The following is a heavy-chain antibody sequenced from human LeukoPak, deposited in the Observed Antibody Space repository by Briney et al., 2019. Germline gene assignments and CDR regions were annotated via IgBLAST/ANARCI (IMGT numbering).Heavy chain of an antibody. CDR3: VANLDY. J-gene: IGHJ4*02. D-gene: IGHD6-19*01. CDR2: ISYDGSNK. Sequence: GGSLRLSCAASGFTFSSYSMNWVRQAPGKGLEWVAVISYDGSNKYYADSVKGRFTISRDNSKNTLYLQMNSLRAEDTAVYRAVANLDYWGQGTLVTVSS. CDR1: GFTFSSYS. V-gene: IGHV3-30*03.